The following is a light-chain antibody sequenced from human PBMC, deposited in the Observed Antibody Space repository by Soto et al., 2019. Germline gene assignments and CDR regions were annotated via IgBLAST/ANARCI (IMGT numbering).Light chain of an antibody. CDR2: DTA. Sequence: EIVLTHSPATLSLSPGERATLSCRASQTVGSYLAWFRQTPGQAPRLLLYDTAVRATGIPARFSGSGSGTDFTLTISSREAEDFAVYYCQQRSNWPPTFGEGTKVDIK. J-gene: IGKJ4*01. CDR1: QTVGSY. CDR3: QQRSNWPPT. V-gene: IGKV3-11*01.